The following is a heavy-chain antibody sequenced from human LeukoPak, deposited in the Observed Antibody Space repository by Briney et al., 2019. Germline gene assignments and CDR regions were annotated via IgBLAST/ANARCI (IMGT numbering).Heavy chain of an antibody. D-gene: IGHD3-22*01. CDR3: ARGRHDVTMIVVVMTAVSYYLDV. CDR2: IYYSGST. J-gene: IGHJ6*03. Sequence: SETLSLTCTVSGGSISSSSYYWGWIRQPPGKGLEWIGSIYYSGSTYYNPSLKSRVTISVDTSKNQFSLELSSVTAADTAVYYCARGRHDVTMIVVVMTAVSYYLDVWGKGTTVTVS. CDR1: GGSISSSSYY. V-gene: IGHV4-39*07.